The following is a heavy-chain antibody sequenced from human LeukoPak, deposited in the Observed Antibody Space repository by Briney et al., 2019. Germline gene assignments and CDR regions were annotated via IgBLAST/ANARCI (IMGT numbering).Heavy chain of an antibody. CDR2: INPSGGST. CDR1: GYTFTSCY. J-gene: IGHJ5*02. D-gene: IGHD5-12*01. V-gene: IGHV1-46*01. Sequence: ASVKVSCKASGYTFTSCYMHWVRQAPGQGLEWMGIINPSGGSTSYAQKFQGRVTMTRDTSTSTVYMELSSLRSEDTAVYYCARSRGATDWFDPWGQGTLVTVSS. CDR3: ARSRGATDWFDP.